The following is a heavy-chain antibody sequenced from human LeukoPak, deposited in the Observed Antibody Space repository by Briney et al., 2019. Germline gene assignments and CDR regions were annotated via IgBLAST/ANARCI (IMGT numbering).Heavy chain of an antibody. CDR2: IIPIFGTA. CDR3: ARAYYYDSSGSSGLDP. J-gene: IGHJ5*02. V-gene: IGHV1-69*13. CDR1: GGTFSSYA. D-gene: IGHD3-22*01. Sequence: SVKVSCKASGGTFSSYAISWVRQAPGQGLEWMGGIIPIFGTANYAQKFQGRVTITADESTSTAYMELSSLRSEDTAVYYCARAYYYDSSGSSGLDPWGQEALRTLSS.